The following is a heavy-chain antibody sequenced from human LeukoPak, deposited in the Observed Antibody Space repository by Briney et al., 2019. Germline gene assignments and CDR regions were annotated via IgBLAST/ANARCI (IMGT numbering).Heavy chain of an antibody. J-gene: IGHJ4*02. V-gene: IGHV4-31*03. CDR3: ASSSPSVVVAANYFDY. D-gene: IGHD2-15*01. Sequence: PSETLSLTCTVSGGSISGGGYYWSWIRQHPGKGLEWIGYIYYSGSTYYNPSLKSRVTISVDTSKNQFSLKLSSVTAADTAVYYCASSSPSVVVAANYFDYWGQGTLVTVSS. CDR2: IYYSGST. CDR1: GGSISGGGYY.